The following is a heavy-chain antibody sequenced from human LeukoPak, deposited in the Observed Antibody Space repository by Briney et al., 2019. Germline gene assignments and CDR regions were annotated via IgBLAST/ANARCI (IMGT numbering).Heavy chain of an antibody. CDR1: GFTFSDYS. V-gene: IGHV3-21*01. CDR2: ISGPSTYI. D-gene: IGHD2-2*01. J-gene: IGHJ4*02. Sequence: PGGSLRLSCAASGFTFSDYSTNWVRQAPGKGLECVSSISGPSTYIYYADSVKGRFTISRDNAKKSVYLQMNSLRAEDAAVYYCASSYYAGYWGQGTLVTVSS. CDR3: ASSYYAGY.